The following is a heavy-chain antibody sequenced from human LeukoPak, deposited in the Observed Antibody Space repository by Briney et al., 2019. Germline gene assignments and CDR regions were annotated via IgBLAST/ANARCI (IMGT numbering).Heavy chain of an antibody. CDR2: INAGNGNT. D-gene: IGHD6-19*01. CDR3: AREETDRSGWD. V-gene: IGHV1-3*01. J-gene: IGHJ4*02. Sequence: MGWINAGNGNTKYSQKFQGRVTITRGTSASTAYMELSSLRSEDAAVYYCAREETDRSGWDWGQGTLVTVSS.